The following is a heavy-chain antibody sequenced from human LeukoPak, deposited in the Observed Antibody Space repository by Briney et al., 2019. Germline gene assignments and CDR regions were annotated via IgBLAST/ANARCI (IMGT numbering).Heavy chain of an antibody. V-gene: IGHV3-7*01. CDR2: IKQDGSEK. CDR3: AREGSYRSYYFDY. Sequence: GGSLSLSCAASGFTFSSYWMSWIRQGPGQGLERVANIKQDGSEKYYVDSVKGRFTISRDNAKNSLYLQMNSLRAEDTAVYYCAREGSYRSYYFDYWGQGTLVTVSS. D-gene: IGHD5-18*01. CDR1: GFTFSSYW. J-gene: IGHJ4*02.